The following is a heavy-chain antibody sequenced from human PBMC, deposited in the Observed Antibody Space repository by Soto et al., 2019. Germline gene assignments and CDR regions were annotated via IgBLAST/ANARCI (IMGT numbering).Heavy chain of an antibody. CDR2: VNPILSMS. V-gene: IGHV1-69*02. Sequence: QVQLVQSGAELKKPGSSVKVSCKASGDTFSFYTINWVRQAPGLGLEWMGRVNPILSMSNYAQKFQGRVTTPADKSTSTAYRELRSLRSEDTAFYYCATSYGSGYRAFDYWGQGALVTVSS. CDR1: GDTFSFYT. D-gene: IGHD3-10*01. CDR3: ATSYGSGYRAFDY. J-gene: IGHJ4*02.